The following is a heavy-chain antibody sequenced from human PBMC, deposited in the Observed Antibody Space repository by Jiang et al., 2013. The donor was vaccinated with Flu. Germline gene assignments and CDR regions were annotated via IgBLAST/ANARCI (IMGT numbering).Heavy chain of an antibody. V-gene: IGHV4-39*01. Sequence: GLVKPSETLSLTCTVSGGSISSSSYYWGWIRQPPGKGLEWIGSIYYSGSTYYNPSLKSRVTISVDTSKNQFSLKLSSVTAADTAVYYCARRFLSIGIRVWFGTYGMDVWGQGTTVTVSS. D-gene: IGHD3-10*01. CDR3: ARRFLSIGIRVWFGTYGMDV. CDR2: IYYSGST. J-gene: IGHJ6*02. CDR1: GGSISSSSYY.